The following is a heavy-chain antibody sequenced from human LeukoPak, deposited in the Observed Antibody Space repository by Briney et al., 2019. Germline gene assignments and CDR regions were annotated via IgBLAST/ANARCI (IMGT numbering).Heavy chain of an antibody. CDR1: GFTFSSYA. V-gene: IGHV3-23*01. CDR3: AKRNYDFWRTYYSGYYFDY. Sequence: GGSLRLSCAASGFTFSSYAMSWVRQAPGKGLEWVSAISGSGPTTYYADSVKGRFTISRDNSKNTLYLQMNSLRAEDTAVYYCAKRNYDFWRTYYSGYYFDYWGQGTLVTVSS. D-gene: IGHD3-3*01. CDR2: ISGSGPTT. J-gene: IGHJ4*02.